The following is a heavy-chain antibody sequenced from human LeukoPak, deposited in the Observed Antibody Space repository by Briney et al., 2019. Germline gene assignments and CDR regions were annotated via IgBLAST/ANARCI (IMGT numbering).Heavy chain of an antibody. J-gene: IGHJ6*02. Sequence: SETLSLTCAVYGGSFSGYYWSWIRQPPGKGLEWIGEINHSGSTNYNPSLKSRVTISVDTSKNQFSLKLSSVTAADTAVYYCARAPYSGSWFDFDYYYGMDVWGQGTTVTVSS. CDR2: INHSGST. CDR1: GGSFSGYY. D-gene: IGHD6-13*01. V-gene: IGHV4-34*01. CDR3: ARAPYSGSWFDFDYYYGMDV.